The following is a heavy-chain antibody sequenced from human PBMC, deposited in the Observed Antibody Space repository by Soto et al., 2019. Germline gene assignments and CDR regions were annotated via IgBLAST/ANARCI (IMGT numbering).Heavy chain of an antibody. CDR3: AREIQLCLDY. D-gene: IGHD5-18*01. Sequence: GGSLRLSCAASGFTFSSYEMNWVRQAPGKGLEWVSYISSSGSTIYYADSVKGRFTISRDNAKNSLYLQMNSLRAEGTAVYYCAREIQLCLDYWGQGTLVTVSS. CDR2: ISSSGSTI. J-gene: IGHJ4*02. V-gene: IGHV3-48*03. CDR1: GFTFSSYE.